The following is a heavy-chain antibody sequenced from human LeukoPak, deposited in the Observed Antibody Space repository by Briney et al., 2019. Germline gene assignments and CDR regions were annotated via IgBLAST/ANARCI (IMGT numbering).Heavy chain of an antibody. D-gene: IGHD1-26*01. Sequence: SETLSLTCTVSGGSVSSSTYYWAWIRQSPGKGLEWIGSITYSGSTYYNPSLESRVTISVDTSKNQFSLRLISVTAVDTAVYYCARQGVGATDCWGQGTLVTVSS. CDR3: ARQGVGATDC. V-gene: IGHV4-39*01. CDR2: ITYSGST. J-gene: IGHJ4*02. CDR1: GGSVSSSTYY.